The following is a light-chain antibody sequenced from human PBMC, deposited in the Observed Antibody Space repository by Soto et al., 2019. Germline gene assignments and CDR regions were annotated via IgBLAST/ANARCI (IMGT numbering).Light chain of an antibody. V-gene: IGKV1-9*01. CDR1: QAISTY. CDR2: SAS. J-gene: IGKJ4*01. CDR3: QQLNGYQLA. Sequence: DIQLTQSPSFLSAFVGDRVTITCRASQAISTYLDWYQQKPGKVPKLLICSASTLKSGVPPRFSGGGSGTEFTLTISSLQPEDSDIYYCQQLNGYQLAFGGGTNVEIK.